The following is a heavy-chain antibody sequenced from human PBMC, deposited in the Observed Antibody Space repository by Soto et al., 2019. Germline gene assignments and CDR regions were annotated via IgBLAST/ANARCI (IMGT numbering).Heavy chain of an antibody. V-gene: IGHV1-3*01. CDR2: INAGNGNT. D-gene: IGHD6-19*01. Sequence: GASVKVSCKASGYTFTSYAMHWVRQAPGQRLEWMGWINAGNGNTRYSQKFQGRVTITRDTSASTAYMELSSLRSEDTAVYYCARAVAVPADFDYWGQGTLVTVSS. CDR1: GYTFTSYA. CDR3: ARAVAVPADFDY. J-gene: IGHJ4*02.